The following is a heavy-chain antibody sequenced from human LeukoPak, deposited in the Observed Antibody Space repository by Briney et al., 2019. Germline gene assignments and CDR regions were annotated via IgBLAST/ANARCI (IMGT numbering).Heavy chain of an antibody. CDR3: AREGWYRPFDY. V-gene: IGHV4-39*07. Sequence: SETLSLTCTVSGGSISSSSYYWGWIRQPPGKGLEWIGSIYYSGSTYYNPSLKSRVTISVDTSKNQFSLKLSSVTAADTAVYYCAREGWYRPFDYWGQGTLVTVSS. D-gene: IGHD6-19*01. CDR1: GGSISSSSYY. CDR2: IYYSGST. J-gene: IGHJ4*02.